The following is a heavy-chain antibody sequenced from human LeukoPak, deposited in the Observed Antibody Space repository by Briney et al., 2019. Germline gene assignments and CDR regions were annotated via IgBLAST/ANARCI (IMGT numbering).Heavy chain of an antibody. V-gene: IGHV3-7*01. D-gene: IGHD4-23*01. J-gene: IGHJ4*02. CDR1: GFTFSSHW. CDR3: ARAGRSFYGGSSDY. Sequence: GGSLRLSCAASGFTFSSHWMSWVRQAPGKGLEWVAHIKQDGSGKQYMDSVRGRFTISRDNTKNSMYLQMDSLRDEDTAVYYCARAGRSFYGGSSDYWGQGTLVTVSS. CDR2: IKQDGSGK.